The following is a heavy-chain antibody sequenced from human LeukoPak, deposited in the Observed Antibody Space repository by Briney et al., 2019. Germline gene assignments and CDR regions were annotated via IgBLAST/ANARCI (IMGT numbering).Heavy chain of an antibody. D-gene: IGHD3-10*01. CDR3: ARGGSGTFYNWVGWFDP. V-gene: IGHV4-59*01. CDR1: GGSISSYY. J-gene: IGHJ5*02. Sequence: SETLSLTCTVSGGSISSYYWSWIRQPPGKGLEWIACIHFSGSVNYNPSLKSRVTISVDTAKKQFSLKLRSVTAADTAVYYCARGGSGTFYNWVGWFDPWGQGTLVTVSS. CDR2: IHFSGSV.